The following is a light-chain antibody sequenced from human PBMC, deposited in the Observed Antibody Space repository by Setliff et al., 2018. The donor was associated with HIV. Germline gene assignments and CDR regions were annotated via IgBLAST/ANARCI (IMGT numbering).Light chain of an antibody. CDR2: DVT. Sequence: QSALTQPASVSGSPGQSITISCTGSNSDVGSHYSVSWYQQYPGKAPKLMIYDVTKRPSGVSDRFSASKSGNTASLTISGLQAEDEADYYCCSYAGSTTYVFGTGTKVTVL. J-gene: IGLJ1*01. V-gene: IGLV2-23*02. CDR3: CSYAGSTTYV. CDR1: NSDVGSHYS.